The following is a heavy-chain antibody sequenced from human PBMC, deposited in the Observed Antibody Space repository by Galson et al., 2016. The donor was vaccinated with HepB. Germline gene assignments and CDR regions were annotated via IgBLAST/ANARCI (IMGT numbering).Heavy chain of an antibody. J-gene: IGHJ3*01. CDR2: IRKRANSYTT. V-gene: IGHV3-72*01. Sequence: SLRLSCAASGFSFSDHYMDWVRQAPGKGLEWVGRIRKRANSYTTEYGASVKGRFSVSRDDSKNALYLQMNSLKSEDTAVYHCARVNAMIRGIGTLDLWGHGTLVTVSS. CDR1: GFSFSDHY. D-gene: IGHD3-10*01. CDR3: ARVNAMIRGIGTLDL.